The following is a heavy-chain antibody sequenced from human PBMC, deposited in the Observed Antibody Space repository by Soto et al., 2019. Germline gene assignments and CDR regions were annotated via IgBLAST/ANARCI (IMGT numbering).Heavy chain of an antibody. D-gene: IGHD7-27*01. CDR2: IYYSGST. CDR3: ARRWGRKFDY. J-gene: IGHJ4*02. CDR1: GGSISSSSYY. V-gene: IGHV4-39*07. Sequence: SETLSLTCTVSGGSISSSSYYWGWIRQPPGKGLEWIGSIYYSGSTYYNPSLKSRVTISVDTSKNQFSLKLSSVTAADTAVYYCARRWGRKFDYWGQGTLVTVSS.